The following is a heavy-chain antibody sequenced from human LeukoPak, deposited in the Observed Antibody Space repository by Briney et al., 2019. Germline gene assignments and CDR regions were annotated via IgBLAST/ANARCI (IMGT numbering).Heavy chain of an antibody. J-gene: IGHJ5*02. CDR1: GYTFTIYG. CDR2: ISAYNGNT. Sequence: ASVKVSCKASGYTFTIYGISWVRQAPGQGLEWMVWISAYNGNTNYAQKLKGRVTMTTATSTSTAYMELRSLRSDDKAVYYCASDRRMYSSSWYTHRANWFDPWGQGTLVTVSS. CDR3: ASDRRMYSSSWYTHRANWFDP. V-gene: IGHV1-18*01. D-gene: IGHD6-13*01.